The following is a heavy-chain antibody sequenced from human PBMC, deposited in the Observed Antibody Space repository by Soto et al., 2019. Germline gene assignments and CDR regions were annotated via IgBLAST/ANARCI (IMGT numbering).Heavy chain of an antibody. D-gene: IGHD2-8*01. CDR2: INHSGST. CDR1: GGSFSGYY. CDR3: ARGMLYLYYYYMDV. V-gene: IGHV4-34*01. J-gene: IGHJ6*03. Sequence: SETLSLTCAVYGGSFSGYYWSWIRQPPGKGLEWIGEINHSGSTNYNPSLKSRVTISVDTSKNQFSLKLSSVTAADTAVYYCARGMLYLYYYYMDVWGKGTTVTVSS.